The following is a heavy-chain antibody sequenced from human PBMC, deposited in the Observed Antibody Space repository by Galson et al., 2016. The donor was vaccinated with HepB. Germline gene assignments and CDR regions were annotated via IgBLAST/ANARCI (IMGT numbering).Heavy chain of an antibody. D-gene: IGHD3-10*01. CDR1: EFSFSRFA. J-gene: IGHJ6*02. CDR2: ISYDGTTQ. Sequence: SLRLSCAASEFSFSRFAMHWVRQAPGKGLEWVALISYDGTTQFSADSLKGRFTISRDNAKNTLYLQMKSLTTADTVVYYCEKDRRSSGSYKSAIYLYPYGMDVWGQGTMVTVSS. V-gene: IGHV3-30*18. CDR3: EKDRRSSGSYKSAIYLYPYGMDV.